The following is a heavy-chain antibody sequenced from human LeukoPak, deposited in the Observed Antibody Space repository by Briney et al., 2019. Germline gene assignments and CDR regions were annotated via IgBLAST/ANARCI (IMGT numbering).Heavy chain of an antibody. Sequence: SETLSLTCAVSGYSISSGYYWGWIRQPPGKGLEWIGSIYHSGSTYYNPSLKSRVTISVDTSKNQFSLKLSSVTAADTAVYYCARSTTVTSLDYWGQGTLVTDSS. CDR2: IYHSGST. CDR1: GYSISSGYY. V-gene: IGHV4-38-2*01. CDR3: ARSTTVTSLDY. J-gene: IGHJ4*02. D-gene: IGHD4-17*01.